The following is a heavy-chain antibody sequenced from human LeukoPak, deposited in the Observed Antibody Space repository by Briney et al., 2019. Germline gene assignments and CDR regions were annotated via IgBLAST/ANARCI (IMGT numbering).Heavy chain of an antibody. CDR3: ARGLNRNYYDSSGYYPTFDY. CDR2: ISAYNGNT. V-gene: IGHV1-18*01. Sequence: ASVKVSCKASGYTFTSYGISWVRQAPGQGLEWMGWISAYNGNTNYAQKLQGRVTMTTDTSTSTAYMELRSLRSDDTAVYYCARGLNRNYYDSSGYYPTFDYWGQGTLVTVSS. D-gene: IGHD3-22*01. CDR1: GYTFTSYG. J-gene: IGHJ4*02.